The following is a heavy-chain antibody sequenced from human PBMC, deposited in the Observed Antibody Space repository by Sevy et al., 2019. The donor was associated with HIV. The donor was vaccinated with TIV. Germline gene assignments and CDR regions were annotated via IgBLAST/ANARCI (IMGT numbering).Heavy chain of an antibody. V-gene: IGHV3-15*01. CDR3: ANGYNSYYYGMDV. CDR2: IKSKTDGGTT. J-gene: IGHJ6*02. Sequence: GGSLRLSCAASGFTFSNAWMSWVRQAPGKGLEWVGRIKSKTDGGTTDYAAPVKGRFTISRDNSKNTLYLQMNSLRAEDTAVYYCANGYNSYYYGMDVWGQGTTVTVSS. D-gene: IGHD5-12*01. CDR1: GFTFSNAW.